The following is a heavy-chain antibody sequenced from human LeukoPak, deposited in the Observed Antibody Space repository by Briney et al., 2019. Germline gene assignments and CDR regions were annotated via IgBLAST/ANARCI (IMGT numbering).Heavy chain of an antibody. CDR2: IRYDGSNK. CDR3: AKAPNDYGDFSDYYYYLDV. Sequence: GGSLRLSCAASGFTFSSYGLHWVRQAPGKGLEWVAFIRYDGSNKYYADSVKGRFTISRDNSKNTLYLQMNSLRAEDTAVYYCAKAPNDYGDFSDYYYYLDVWGKGTTVTVSS. CDR1: GFTFSSYG. J-gene: IGHJ6*03. D-gene: IGHD4-17*01. V-gene: IGHV3-30*02.